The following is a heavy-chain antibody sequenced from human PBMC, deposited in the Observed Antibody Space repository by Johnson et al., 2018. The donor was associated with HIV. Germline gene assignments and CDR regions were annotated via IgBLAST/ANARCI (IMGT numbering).Heavy chain of an antibody. Sequence: QVQLVESGGGVVQPGRSLRLSCAASGFTFSSYGMHWVRQAPGKGLEWVAVISYDGSNKYYADSVKGRFTISRDNSKNTLYLQMNSLRAEVTAVYYCARENQDAFYIWGQGTMVTVSS. J-gene: IGHJ3*02. CDR3: ARENQDAFYI. V-gene: IGHV3-30*03. CDR2: ISYDGSNK. CDR1: GFTFSSYG.